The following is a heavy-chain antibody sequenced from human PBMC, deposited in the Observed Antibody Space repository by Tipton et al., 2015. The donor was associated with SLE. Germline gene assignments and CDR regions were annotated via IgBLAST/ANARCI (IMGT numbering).Heavy chain of an antibody. CDR3: AAAGIAAAGLHYLDY. J-gene: IGHJ4*02. Sequence: TLSLTCTVSGGSISSGSYYWSWIRQPAGKGLEWIGRIYTSGSTNYNPSLKSRVTISVDTSKNQFSLKLSSVTAADTAVYYCAAAGIAAAGLHYLDYWGQGTLVTVSS. D-gene: IGHD6-13*01. CDR2: IYTSGST. CDR1: GGSISSGSYY. V-gene: IGHV4-61*02.